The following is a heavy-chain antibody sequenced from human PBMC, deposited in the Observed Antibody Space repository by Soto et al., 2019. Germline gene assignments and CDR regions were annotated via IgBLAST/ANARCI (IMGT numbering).Heavy chain of an antibody. CDR1: GGAFNGYY. D-gene: IGHD3-10*01. J-gene: IGHJ4*02. V-gene: IGHV4-34*01. Sequence: QVQLQQWGAGLLKPSDTLSLTCAVSGGAFNGYYWTWIRQSPGKGLEWIGEINHSGRTDSNPSLKSRVTMSIDTSKKVFSLNLTSVTAADTAVYFCARGGAALIRGAIGGFDYWGQGTVVTVSS. CDR3: ARGGAALIRGAIGGFDY. CDR2: INHSGRT.